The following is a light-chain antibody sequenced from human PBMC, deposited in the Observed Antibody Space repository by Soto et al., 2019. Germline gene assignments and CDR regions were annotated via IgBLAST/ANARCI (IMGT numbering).Light chain of an antibody. CDR2: GNS. Sequence: QSVLTQPPSVSGAPGQRVTISCTGSSSNIGAGYDVHRYQHLPGTAPKLLIYGNSNRPSGVPDRFSGSKSGTSASLAITGLQAEDEADYYCQSYDSSLSGVVFGGGTKVTVL. CDR1: SSNIGAGYD. J-gene: IGLJ2*01. CDR3: QSYDSSLSGVV. V-gene: IGLV1-40*01.